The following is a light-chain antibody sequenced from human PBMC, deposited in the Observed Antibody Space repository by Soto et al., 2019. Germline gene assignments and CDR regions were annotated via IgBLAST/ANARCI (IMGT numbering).Light chain of an antibody. CDR1: QSVSSN. Sequence: EKIMTQSPVTLSVSTGETVTLSCRASQSVSSNLAWYQQKPGQAPSLLIYGAFTRATGIPARFSGTGSGTEFTLTISSLQSEDFALYYCQQYNDWPLTFGQGTKVDIK. V-gene: IGKV3-15*01. CDR3: QQYNDWPLT. J-gene: IGKJ1*01. CDR2: GAF.